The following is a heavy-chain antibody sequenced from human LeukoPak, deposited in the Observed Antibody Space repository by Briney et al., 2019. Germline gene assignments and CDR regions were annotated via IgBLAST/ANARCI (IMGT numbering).Heavy chain of an antibody. V-gene: IGHV4-31*03. D-gene: IGHD1-26*01. CDR3: ARGVGAPSVYYFDY. J-gene: IGHJ4*02. CDR1: GGSISSGGYY. Sequence: PSETLSLTCTVSGGSISSGGYYWSWIRQHPGKGLEWIGYIYYSGSTYYNPSLKSRVTISVDTSKNQFSLKLSSVTAADTAVYYCARGVGAPSVYYFDYWGQGTLVIVSS. CDR2: IYYSGST.